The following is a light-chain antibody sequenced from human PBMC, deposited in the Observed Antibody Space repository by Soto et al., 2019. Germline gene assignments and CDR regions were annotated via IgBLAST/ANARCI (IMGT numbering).Light chain of an antibody. CDR1: QSISTF. CDR3: QQSYSAPLT. Sequence: DIQMTQSPSSLSASVGDRVTITCRASQSISTFLAWYQQRPGRAPNILIYSAATLQSGVPSRFSGSGSGTDFTLTINSLQPEDLATYYCQQSYSAPLTFGGGTKVEIK. V-gene: IGKV1-39*01. J-gene: IGKJ4*01. CDR2: SAA.